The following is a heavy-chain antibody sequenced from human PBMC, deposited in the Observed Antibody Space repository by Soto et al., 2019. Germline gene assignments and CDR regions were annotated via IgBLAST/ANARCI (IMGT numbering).Heavy chain of an antibody. CDR1: GGSISSSSYY. Sequence: SETLSLTCTVSGGSISSSSYYWGWIRQPPGKGLEWIGSIYYSGSTYYNPSLKSRVTISVDTSKNQFSLKLSSVTAADMAVYYCARRSLAWLYWFDPWGQGTLVTVSS. V-gene: IGHV4-39*01. CDR3: ARRSLAWLYWFDP. D-gene: IGHD3-10*01. J-gene: IGHJ5*02. CDR2: IYYSGST.